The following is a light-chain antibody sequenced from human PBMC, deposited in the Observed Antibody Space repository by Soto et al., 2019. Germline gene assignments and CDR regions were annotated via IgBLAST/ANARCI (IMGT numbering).Light chain of an antibody. CDR2: GAS. CDR1: QSVSTY. J-gene: IGKJ4*01. Sequence: DIQMTQSPSSLSTSVGDRVTITCQTSQSVSTYLNWYQQRPGKAPKLLIYGASSLQSGVPSRFSGSGSGTHFTLTISSLQPEDFATYYCQEGSTLLTFGGGTKVEI. V-gene: IGKV1-39*01. CDR3: QEGSTLLT.